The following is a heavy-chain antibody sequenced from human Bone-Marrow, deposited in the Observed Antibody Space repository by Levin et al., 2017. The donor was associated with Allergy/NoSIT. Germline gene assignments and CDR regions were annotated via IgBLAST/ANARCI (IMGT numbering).Heavy chain of an antibody. Sequence: GDSLKISCKGSGYSFTTYWIAWVRQMPGKGLDWMGIIYPRDSDTRYSPSFQGQVTISADKSISTAYVQWSSLRASDAAIYYCARISEATVTTTLDYWGQGTLVTVSS. J-gene: IGHJ4*02. CDR1: GYSFTTYW. V-gene: IGHV5-51*01. D-gene: IGHD4-17*01. CDR3: ARISEATVTTTLDY. CDR2: IYPRDSDT.